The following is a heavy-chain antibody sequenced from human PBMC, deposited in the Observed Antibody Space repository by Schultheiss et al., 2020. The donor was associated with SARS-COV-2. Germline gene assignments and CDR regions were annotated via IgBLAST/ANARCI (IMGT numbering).Heavy chain of an antibody. Sequence: ASVKVSCKASGYTFTGYYMHWVRQAPGQGLEWMGRINPNSGGTNYAQKFQGRVTMTRDTSISTAYMELSRLRSDDTAVYYCARPYCSSNSCYVHYWGQGTLVTVSS. J-gene: IGHJ4*02. CDR3: ARPYCSSNSCYVHY. V-gene: IGHV1-2*06. D-gene: IGHD2-2*01. CDR1: GYTFTGYY. CDR2: INPNSGGT.